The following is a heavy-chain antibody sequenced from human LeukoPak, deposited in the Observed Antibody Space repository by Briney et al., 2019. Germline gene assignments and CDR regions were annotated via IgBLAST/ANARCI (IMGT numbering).Heavy chain of an antibody. D-gene: IGHD3-9*01. CDR2: ITGSGGWT. J-gene: IGHJ4*02. V-gene: IGHV3-23*01. CDR1: GFTFSTYG. CDR3: AKHQYDILTGYYNDY. Sequence: GGSLRLSCAASGFTFSTYGMSWVRQAPGKGLEWVSAITGSGGWTYYADSVKGRFTISRDNSKNTLYLQMNSLRAEDTAVYYCAKHQYDILTGYYNDYWGQGTLVTVSS.